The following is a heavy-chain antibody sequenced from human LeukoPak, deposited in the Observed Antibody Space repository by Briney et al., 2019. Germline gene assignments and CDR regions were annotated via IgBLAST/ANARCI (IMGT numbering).Heavy chain of an antibody. J-gene: IGHJ6*03. D-gene: IGHD6-6*01. Sequence: ASVKVSCKASGYTFTNSYIHWVRQAPGQVLEWMGLINPDGGNTNYAQNFQGRVTLTRDTSTSTVYMELSSLRSEDTAVYYCARRGKTPLVRDYYYYMDVWGKGTTVTVSS. V-gene: IGHV1-46*01. CDR1: GYTFTNSY. CDR3: ARRGKTPLVRDYYYYMDV. CDR2: INPDGGNT.